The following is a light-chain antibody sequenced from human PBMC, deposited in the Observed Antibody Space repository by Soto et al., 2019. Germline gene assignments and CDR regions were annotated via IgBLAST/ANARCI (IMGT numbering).Light chain of an antibody. CDR2: EVS. Sequence: QSVLTQPASVSGSPGQSITISCTGTSSDVGAYDYVSWYQQHPDKAPKLMIYEVSNRPSGVSNRFPGSKSVNTATLTISGLQAEDEADYCSSYTSSSTRVFGTGTKVTVL. CDR1: SSDVGAYDY. J-gene: IGLJ1*01. CDR3: SSYTSSSTRV. V-gene: IGLV2-14*03.